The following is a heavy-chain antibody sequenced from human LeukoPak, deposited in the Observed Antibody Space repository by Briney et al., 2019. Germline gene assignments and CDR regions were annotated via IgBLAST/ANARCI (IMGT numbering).Heavy chain of an antibody. D-gene: IGHD3-9*01. Sequence: PGGSLRLSCAASGFTFDDYGMHWVRQAPGKGLEWVSGISWNSGSKGYADSVKGRFTISRDNAKNSLYLQMNSLRAEDTALYYCAKGSTYYDILTGPRYFDLWGRGTLVTVSS. CDR2: ISWNSGSK. V-gene: IGHV3-9*01. CDR1: GFTFDDYG. CDR3: AKGSTYYDILTGPRYFDL. J-gene: IGHJ2*01.